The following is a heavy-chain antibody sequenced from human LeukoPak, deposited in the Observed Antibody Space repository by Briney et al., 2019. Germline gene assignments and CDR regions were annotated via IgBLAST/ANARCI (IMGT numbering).Heavy chain of an antibody. V-gene: IGHV4-39*01. D-gene: IGHD6-19*01. J-gene: IGHJ4*02. CDR1: GGSISSSSYY. Sequence: SETLSLTCTVSGGSISSSSYYWGWIRQPPGKGLDCIGSIYYSGSTYYNPSLKSRVTISVDTSKNQFSLKLDSVTATDTAVYYCARLGSGWYNFDYWGQGTQVTVSS. CDR3: ARLGSGWYNFDY. CDR2: IYYSGST.